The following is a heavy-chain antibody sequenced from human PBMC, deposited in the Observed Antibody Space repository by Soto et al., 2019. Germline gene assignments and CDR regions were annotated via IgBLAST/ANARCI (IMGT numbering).Heavy chain of an antibody. J-gene: IGHJ6*02. CDR3: ARAVGYCSSTSCYRDRYYYYYGMDV. V-gene: IGHV4-30-2*01. D-gene: IGHD2-2*03. CDR1: GGSIRGGGYS. Sequence: SATLSPTCSVSGGSIRGGGYSWIWILQPPGTGLDRIGYIYHSGSTYYNPSLKSRVTISVDRSKNQFSLKLSSVTAADTAVYYCARAVGYCSSTSCYRDRYYYYYGMDVWGQGTTVTVSS. CDR2: IYHSGST.